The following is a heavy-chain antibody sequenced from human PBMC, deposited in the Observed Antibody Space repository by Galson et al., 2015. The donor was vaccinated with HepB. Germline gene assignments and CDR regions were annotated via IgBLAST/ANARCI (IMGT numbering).Heavy chain of an antibody. Sequence: SLRLSCAASGFTVSSNYMSWVRQAPGKGLEWVSVIYSGGSTYYADSVKGRFTISRDNSKNTLYLQMNSLRAEDTAVYYCARVYQLLPDAFDIWGQGTMVTVSS. CDR1: GFTVSSNY. D-gene: IGHD2-2*01. V-gene: IGHV3-66*01. CDR3: ARVYQLLPDAFDI. J-gene: IGHJ3*02. CDR2: IYSGGST.